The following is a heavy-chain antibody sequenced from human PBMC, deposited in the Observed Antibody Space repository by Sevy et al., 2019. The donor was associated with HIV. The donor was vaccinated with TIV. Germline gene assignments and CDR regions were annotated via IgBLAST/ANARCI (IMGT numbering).Heavy chain of an antibody. J-gene: IGHJ3*02. CDR1: GFTFSSYS. CDR2: ISSSSTI. Sequence: GGSLRLSCAASGFTFSSYSMNWVRQAPGKGLEWVSYISSSSTIYYADSVKGRFTISSDNAKNSRYLQMNSLRAEQTNMYNCAGSITIFGVVIIPVFAFDIWGQGTMVTVSS. V-gene: IGHV3-48*01. D-gene: IGHD3-3*01. CDR3: AGSITIFGVVIIPVFAFDI.